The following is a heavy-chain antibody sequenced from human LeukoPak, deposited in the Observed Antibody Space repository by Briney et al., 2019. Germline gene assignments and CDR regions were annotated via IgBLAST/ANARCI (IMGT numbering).Heavy chain of an antibody. CDR1: GGSISSRSYN. V-gene: IGHV4-39*01. Sequence: SETLSLTCTVSGGSISSRSYNWGWIRQPPGKGLEWMGSIYYSGSTYYNPSLKSRVTISVDTSKNQFSLKLSSVTAADTAVYYCASSPYAFDIWGQGTMVTVSS. J-gene: IGHJ3*02. CDR3: ASSPYAFDI. CDR2: IYYSGST.